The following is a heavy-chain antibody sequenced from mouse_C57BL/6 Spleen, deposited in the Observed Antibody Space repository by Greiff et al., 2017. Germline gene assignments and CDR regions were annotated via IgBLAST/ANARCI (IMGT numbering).Heavy chain of an antibody. D-gene: IGHD1-1*01. V-gene: IGHV1-55*01. Sequence: QVQLQQPGAELVKPGASVKMSCKASGYTFTSYWITWVKQRPGQGLEWIGDIYPGSGSTNYNEKFKSKATLTVDTSSSTAYMQLSSLTSEDSAVYYCARKGELLLRYYAMDYWGQGTSVTVSS. J-gene: IGHJ4*01. CDR1: GYTFTSYW. CDR2: IYPGSGST. CDR3: ARKGELLLRYYAMDY.